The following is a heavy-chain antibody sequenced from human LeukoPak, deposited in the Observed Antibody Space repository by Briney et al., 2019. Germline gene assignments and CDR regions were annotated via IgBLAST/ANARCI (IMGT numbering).Heavy chain of an antibody. CDR2: ITPFNGNT. CDR1: GYTFTYRY. Sequence: GSSVKVSCKASGYTFTYRYLHWVGQAPGQAREWMGWITPFNGNTNYSHKFHARVTIPRDRSITTAYMELSSLRSEDTAMYYCASGSLDIVGATTSPFDYWGQGPLATFSA. CDR3: ASGSLDIVGATTSPFDY. V-gene: IGHV1-45*02. J-gene: IGHJ4*02. D-gene: IGHD1-26*01.